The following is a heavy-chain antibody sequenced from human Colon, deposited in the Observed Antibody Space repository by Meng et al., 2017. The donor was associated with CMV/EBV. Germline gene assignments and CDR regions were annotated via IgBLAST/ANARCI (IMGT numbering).Heavy chain of an antibody. J-gene: IGHJ4*02. CDR1: GYTFTSYD. Sequence: ASVTVSCKASGYTFTSYDINWVRQATGQGLEWMGWMNPNSGNTGYAQKFQGRVTITRNTSISTAYMELSSLRSEDTAVYYCARGGYCSSTSCYRSFNYWGQGTLVTVSS. D-gene: IGHD2-2*03. CDR2: MNPNSGNT. CDR3: ARGGYCSSTSCYRSFNY. V-gene: IGHV1-8*03.